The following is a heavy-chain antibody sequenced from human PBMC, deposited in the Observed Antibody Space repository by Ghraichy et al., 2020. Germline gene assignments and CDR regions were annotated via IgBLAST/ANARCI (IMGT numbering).Heavy chain of an antibody. V-gene: IGHV3-48*03. CDR3: ARDWKRAIRSLALD. CDR1: GFIFSAFE. CDR2: ISSSGSTI. Sequence: GGSLRLSCAASGFIFSAFEMNWVRQAPGKGLEWVSYISSSGSTIYYADSVKGRFTISRDNAKNSLYLQMNSLRAEDTAIYYCARDWKRAIRSLALDWGQGGLVVFSP. D-gene: IGHD3-16*01. J-gene: IGHJ4*02.